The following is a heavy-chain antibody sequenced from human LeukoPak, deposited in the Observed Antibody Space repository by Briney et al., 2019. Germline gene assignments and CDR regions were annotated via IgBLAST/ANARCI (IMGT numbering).Heavy chain of an antibody. Sequence: PGGSLRPSCAASGFTFSSYWMHWVRQAPGKGLVWVSRINSDGSSTSYADSVKGRFTISRDNAKNTLYLQMNSLRAEDTSVYYCARDRNTGSSYENLFEYWGQGSLVTVSS. CDR2: INSDGSST. CDR3: ARDRNTGSSYENLFEY. J-gene: IGHJ4*02. V-gene: IGHV3-74*01. CDR1: GFTFSSYW. D-gene: IGHD1-26*01.